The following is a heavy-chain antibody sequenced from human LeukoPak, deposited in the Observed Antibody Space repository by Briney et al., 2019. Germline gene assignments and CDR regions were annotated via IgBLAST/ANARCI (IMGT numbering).Heavy chain of an antibody. J-gene: IGHJ4*02. CDR1: GYNFTKFW. D-gene: IGHD6-13*01. Sequence: GESLKISCKGSGYNFTKFWIAWVRQIPGKGLEWMGIIYPGDSDTRYRPSFQGQVTISADKSISTAYLQWSSLKASDSAMYYCARLGSTSTWYTGYDYWGQGILVTVSS. V-gene: IGHV5-51*01. CDR2: IYPGDSDT. CDR3: ARLGSTSTWYTGYDY.